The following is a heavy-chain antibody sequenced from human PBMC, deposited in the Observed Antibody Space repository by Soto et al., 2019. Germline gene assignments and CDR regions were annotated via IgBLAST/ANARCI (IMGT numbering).Heavy chain of an antibody. D-gene: IGHD1-1*01. Sequence: QVQLVQSGAEVKKPGSSVKVSCKDSGGTFSTYSMFWVRQAPGQGLEWMGRIIPMLGIANYAQRFQDRVTITADKSTATAYMELSSMRSEDTALSYCTTGSWSGEVFDSWGQGTMVTVSS. CDR1: GGTFSTYS. V-gene: IGHV1-69*02. J-gene: IGHJ3*02. CDR2: IIPMLGIA. CDR3: TTGSWSGEVFDS.